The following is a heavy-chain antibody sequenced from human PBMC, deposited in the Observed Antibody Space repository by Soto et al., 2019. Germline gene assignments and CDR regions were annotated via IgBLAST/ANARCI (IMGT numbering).Heavy chain of an antibody. CDR3: ARLMDYYGSGSLYYYMDV. V-gene: IGHV4-59*08. Sequence: PSETLSLTCTVSGGSISSYYWSWIRQPPGKGLEWIGYIYYSGSTNYNPSLKSRVTILVDTSKNQFSLKLSSVTAADTAVYYCARLMDYYGSGSLYYYMDVWGKGTTVTV. D-gene: IGHD3-10*01. CDR2: IYYSGST. CDR1: GGSISSYY. J-gene: IGHJ6*03.